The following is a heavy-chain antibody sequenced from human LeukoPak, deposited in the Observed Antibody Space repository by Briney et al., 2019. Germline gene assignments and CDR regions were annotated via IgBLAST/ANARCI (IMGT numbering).Heavy chain of an antibody. CDR1: GFTFSNSW. CDR3: ARDQTQAGPTTVDF. D-gene: IGHD1-14*01. J-gene: IGHJ4*02. Sequence: GGSLRLSCVASGFTFSNSWTHWVRQAPGKGLLWVSRINTDGTNIKYADSVEGRFTISRDNAKNTLYLQMNTLRAEDTAVYYCARDQTQAGPTTVDFWGQGTLVTVSS. CDR2: INTDGTNI. V-gene: IGHV3-74*03.